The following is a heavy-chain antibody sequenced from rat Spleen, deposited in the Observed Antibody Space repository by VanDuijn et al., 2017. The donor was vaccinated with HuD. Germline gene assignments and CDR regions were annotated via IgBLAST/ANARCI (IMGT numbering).Heavy chain of an antibody. CDR2: LNYDGSST. Sequence: EVQLVESDGGLVQPGRSLKLSCAASGFTFSDYYMAWVRQAPRKGLEWVATLNYDGSSTYYRDSVKGRFKISRDNAKTTLYLQMDSLRSEDTATYYCASHNSGYFEYWGQGVMVTVSS. V-gene: IGHV5-7*01. CDR3: ASHNSGYFEY. D-gene: IGHD4-3*01. CDR1: GFTFSDYY. J-gene: IGHJ2*01.